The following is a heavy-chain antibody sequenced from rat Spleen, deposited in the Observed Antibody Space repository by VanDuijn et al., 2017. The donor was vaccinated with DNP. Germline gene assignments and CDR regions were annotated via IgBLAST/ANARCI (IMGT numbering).Heavy chain of an antibody. V-gene: IGHV5-7*01. J-gene: IGHJ2*01. D-gene: IGHD4-4*01. Sequence: EVQLVESGGGLVQPGRSLKLSCAVSGFTFSDYYMAWVRQAPAKGLEWVATISYNGGSPYYRDSVKGRFTISRDNAQSTLYLQMDSLRSEDTATYYCARRGNSGYFDYWGQGVMVTVSS. CDR1: GFTFSDYY. CDR3: ARRGNSGYFDY. CDR2: ISYNGGSP.